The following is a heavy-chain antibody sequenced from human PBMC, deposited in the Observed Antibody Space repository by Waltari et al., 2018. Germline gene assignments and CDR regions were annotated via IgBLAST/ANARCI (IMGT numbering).Heavy chain of an antibody. J-gene: IGHJ4*02. CDR2: KKPDGSYN. V-gene: IGHV3-7*03. D-gene: IGHD3-16*01. CDR1: QFSFNSYW. CDR3: ARMGAGRAPDY. Sequence: EVHLVESGGDLVQPGGSLRLSCSAYQFSFNSYWMAWVRQATGKRVDWVATKKPDGSYNYYVDSVKGRFAISRDNAKNLLYLQMNSLRAEDTAIFYCARMGAGRAPDYWGQGTLVTVSS.